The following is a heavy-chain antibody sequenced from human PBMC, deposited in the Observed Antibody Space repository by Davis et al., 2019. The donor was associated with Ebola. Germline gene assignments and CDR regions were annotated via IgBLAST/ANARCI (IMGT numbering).Heavy chain of an antibody. J-gene: IGHJ3*02. CDR2: IYYSGST. V-gene: IGHV4-39*07. Sequence: PSETLSLTCTVSGGSISSSSYYWGWIRQPPGKGLEWIGSIYYSGSTYYNPSLKSRVTISVDTSKNQFSLKLSSVTAADTAVYYCARVVPAAWNAFDIWGQGTMVTVSS. CDR1: GGSISSSSYY. CDR3: ARVVPAAWNAFDI. D-gene: IGHD2-2*01.